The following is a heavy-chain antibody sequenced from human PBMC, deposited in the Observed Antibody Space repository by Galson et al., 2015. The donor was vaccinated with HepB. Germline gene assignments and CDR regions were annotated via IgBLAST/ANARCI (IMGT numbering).Heavy chain of an antibody. D-gene: IGHD4-17*01. CDR3: ARALRTYDAFDI. CDR1: GFSFSTRGMC. J-gene: IGHJ3*02. Sequence: PSLVKPPQTLTLPCTFPGFSFSTRGMCVSWIRQPPGKALEWLARIDWDDDKYYSTSLKTRFTISKDTSKNQVVLTMTNMDPVDTATYYCARALRTYDAFDIWGQGTMVTVSS. V-gene: IGHV2-70*11. CDR2: IDWDDDK.